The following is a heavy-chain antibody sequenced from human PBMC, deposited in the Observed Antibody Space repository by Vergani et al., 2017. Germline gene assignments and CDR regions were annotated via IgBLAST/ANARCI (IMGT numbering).Heavy chain of an antibody. CDR3: ARHLRGYSYGVFDY. J-gene: IGHJ4*02. CDR1: GGSITYGAFY. CDR2: LYASGST. V-gene: IGHV4-39*01. D-gene: IGHD5-18*01. Sequence: QVRLQESGPGLVKPSETLSLTCTVSGGSITYGAFYWGWIRQSPEKGLEWIGSLYASGSTYYSPSLKSRVAISIDTSKNHFSLRLSSVTAADTAVYYCARHLRGYSYGVFDYWGQGREVTVSS.